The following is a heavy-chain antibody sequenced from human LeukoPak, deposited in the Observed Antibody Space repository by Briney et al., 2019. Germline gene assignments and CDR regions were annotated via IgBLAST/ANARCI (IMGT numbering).Heavy chain of an antibody. CDR3: AGQTRTRAGLDY. CDR2: ISSSSSYI. V-gene: IGHV3-21*01. CDR1: GFTFSSYS. D-gene: IGHD2-2*01. Sequence: PGGSLRLSCAASGFTFSSYSMNWVRQAPGKGLEWVSSISSSSSYIYYADSVKGRFTISKDNAKNSLYLQMNSLRAEDTAVYYCAGQTRTRAGLDYWGQGTLVTVSS. J-gene: IGHJ4*02.